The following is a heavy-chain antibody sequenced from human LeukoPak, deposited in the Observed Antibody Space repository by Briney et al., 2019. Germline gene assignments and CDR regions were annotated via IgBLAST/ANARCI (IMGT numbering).Heavy chain of an antibody. D-gene: IGHD3-3*01. CDR2: ISSSSSYI. J-gene: IGHJ5*02. CDR1: GFTFSSYW. Sequence: GSLRLSCAASGFTFSSYWMSWVRQAPGKGLEWVSSISSSSSYIYYADSVKGRFTISRDNAKNSLYLQMNSLRAEDTAVYYCARGGLYYDFWSGYYTEGWFDPWGQGTLVTVSS. CDR3: ARGGLYYDFWSGYYTEGWFDP. V-gene: IGHV3-21*01.